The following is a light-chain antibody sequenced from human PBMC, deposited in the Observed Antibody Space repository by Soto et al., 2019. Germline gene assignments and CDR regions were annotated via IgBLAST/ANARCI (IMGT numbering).Light chain of an antibody. CDR2: GIS. J-gene: IGKJ1*01. Sequence: EMVMTQSPAILSVSPGESATLSCRASQSVNSNYLAWYQQHPGQPPRLLIYGISTRATGIPARFSGSGSGTDFTLTISSLEPEDFAVYYCQQRSNWFGQGTKVDIK. V-gene: IGKV3D-20*02. CDR3: QQRSNW. CDR1: QSVNSNY.